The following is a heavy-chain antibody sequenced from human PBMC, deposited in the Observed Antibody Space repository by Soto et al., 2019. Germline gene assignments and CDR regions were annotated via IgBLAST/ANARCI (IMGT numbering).Heavy chain of an antibody. Sequence: EVQLVESGGGLVKPGGSLRLSCAASGFAFYYYNMNWVRQAPGRGLEWVSSISGSGIDIHFTESVKGRFTISRDNSKTSLYIQMDSVRPEDTYIYYCAREGFINYSYYDFDLWGHGALVTVSS. CDR1: GFAFYYYN. V-gene: IGHV3-21*01. J-gene: IGHJ4*01. D-gene: IGHD3-3*01. CDR3: AREGFINYSYYDFDL. CDR2: ISGSGIDI.